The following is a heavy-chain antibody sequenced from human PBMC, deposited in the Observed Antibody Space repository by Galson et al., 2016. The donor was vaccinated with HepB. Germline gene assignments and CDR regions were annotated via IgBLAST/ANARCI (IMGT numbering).Heavy chain of an antibody. Sequence: LSLTCTVSGDSISSVGVFWSWIRQPAGKGLEWIGRIYSSGATTYNPSLKGRVTISLDTSNSQFSLRLCSVTAADTAVYFCARESRYNWNHYSDYWGQGSLVTVSS. J-gene: IGHJ4*02. CDR1: GDSISSVGVF. V-gene: IGHV4-61*02. CDR2: IYSSGAT. CDR3: ARESRYNWNHYSDY. D-gene: IGHD1-20*01.